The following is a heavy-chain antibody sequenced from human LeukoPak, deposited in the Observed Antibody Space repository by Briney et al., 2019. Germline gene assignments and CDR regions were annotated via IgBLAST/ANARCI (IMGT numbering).Heavy chain of an antibody. D-gene: IGHD4-11*01. CDR2: ISSSSSTI. CDR1: GFTFSSYS. CDR3: ARDQTVTTLNWFDP. V-gene: IGHV3-48*01. J-gene: IGHJ5*02. Sequence: GGSLRLSCAASGFTFSSYSMNWVRQAPGKGPEWVSYISSSSSTIYYADSVKGRFTISRDNAKNSLYLQMNSLRAEDTAVYYCARDQTVTTLNWFDPWGQGTLVTVSS.